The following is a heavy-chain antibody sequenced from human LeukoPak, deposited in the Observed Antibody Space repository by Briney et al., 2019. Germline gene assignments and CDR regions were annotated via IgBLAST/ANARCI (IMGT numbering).Heavy chain of an antibody. Sequence: GGSLRLSCAASGFTFSAYGMHCARQAPGKGLEWVAFIRYDGSDEYYADSVKGRFTISRDNSKNTLYLQMNSLITVDTAVYYCAKGGQWLAPGLDYWGQGTLVTVSS. CDR3: AKGGQWLAPGLDY. V-gene: IGHV3-30*02. J-gene: IGHJ4*02. CDR1: GFTFSAYG. D-gene: IGHD6-19*01. CDR2: IRYDGSDE.